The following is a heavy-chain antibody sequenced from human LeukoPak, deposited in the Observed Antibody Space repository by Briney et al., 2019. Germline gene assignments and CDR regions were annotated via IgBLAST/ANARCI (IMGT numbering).Heavy chain of an antibody. CDR1: GFTFSSYS. J-gene: IGHJ6*03. CDR3: ARDSSHWFGELPYYYYYYMDV. D-gene: IGHD3-10*01. CDR2: ISSSSSYI. Sequence: PGGSLRLSCAASGFTFSSYSMNWVRQAPGKGLEWVSSISSSSSYIYYADSVKGRFTISRDNAKNSLYLQMNSLRAEDTAVYYCARDSSHWFGELPYYYYYYMDVWGKGTTVTVSS. V-gene: IGHV3-21*01.